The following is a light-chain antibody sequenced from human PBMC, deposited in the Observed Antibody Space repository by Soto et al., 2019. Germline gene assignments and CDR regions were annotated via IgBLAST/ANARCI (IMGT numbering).Light chain of an antibody. CDR2: GAS. Sequence: EIVLTQSPGTLSLSPGERATVSCRASQSVSSSYLAWYQQKPGQAPRLLIYGASTRATGIPDRFSGSGSGTDFTLTISRLEPEDFAVYYCQQYGNSPPYTFGQGTKLEIK. CDR3: QQYGNSPPYT. V-gene: IGKV3-20*01. J-gene: IGKJ2*01. CDR1: QSVSSSY.